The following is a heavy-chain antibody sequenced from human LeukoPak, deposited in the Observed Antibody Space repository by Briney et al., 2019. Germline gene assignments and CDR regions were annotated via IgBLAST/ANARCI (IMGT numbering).Heavy chain of an antibody. D-gene: IGHD5-18*01. CDR1: VGSIRNYY. Sequence: PSETLSLTCTVCVGSIRNYYWSWIRQPPGKGLEGIGYIYYSGSTNYNPSLKSRVTISVDTSKNQFSLKLSSVTAADTAVYYGARIGYSYGGIDYWGQGALVTVSS. J-gene: IGHJ4*02. CDR3: ARIGYSYGGIDY. V-gene: IGHV4-59*08. CDR2: IYYSGST.